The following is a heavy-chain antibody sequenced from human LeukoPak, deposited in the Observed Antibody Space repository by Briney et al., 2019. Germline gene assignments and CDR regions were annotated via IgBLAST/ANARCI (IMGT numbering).Heavy chain of an antibody. CDR1: GGAIRSHY. D-gene: IGHD1/OR15-1a*01. CDR2: IYSSGYT. V-gene: IGHV4-4*07. Sequence: PSETLSLTCTVSGGAIRSHYWMWIRQPAGKELEWIGRIYSSGYTNDNPSLKSRITMSVDMSKNQFSLRLNSVTAADTAVYYCARGEHSVDSWGQGMLVTVSS. CDR3: ARGEHSVDS. J-gene: IGHJ4*02.